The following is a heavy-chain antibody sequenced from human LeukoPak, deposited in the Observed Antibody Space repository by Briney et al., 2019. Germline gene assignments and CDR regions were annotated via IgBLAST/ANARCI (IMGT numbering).Heavy chain of an antibody. CDR3: AKHNIDY. CDR1: GFTFSNFL. Sequence: PGGSLRLSCAASGFTFSNFLMTWVRQAPGKGPEWVSAISGSGGDTYYADSVKGRFTISRDNSKNTLYLQMNSLRAEDTAVYYCAKHNIDYWGQGTLVTVSS. D-gene: IGHD1-1*01. V-gene: IGHV3-23*01. CDR2: ISGSGGDT. J-gene: IGHJ4*02.